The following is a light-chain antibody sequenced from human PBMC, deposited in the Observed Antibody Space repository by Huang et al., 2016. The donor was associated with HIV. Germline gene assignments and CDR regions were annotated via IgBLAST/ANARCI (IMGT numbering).Light chain of an antibody. V-gene: IGKV1-39*01. J-gene: IGKJ2*01. Sequence: DIQMTQSPSSLSASIGDRVTMSCRASQTVDMYLNWYQQTPGRASKLLIYAASNLQSDGPSRFSGTGSGTNFTLTICSLQPEYFVIYFCQQTYNVPRTFGQGTALEIK. CDR2: AAS. CDR1: QTVDMY. CDR3: QQTYNVPRT.